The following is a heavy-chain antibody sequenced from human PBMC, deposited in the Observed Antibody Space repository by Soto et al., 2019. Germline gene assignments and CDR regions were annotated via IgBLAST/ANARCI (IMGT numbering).Heavy chain of an antibody. V-gene: IGHV4-59*01. J-gene: IGHJ4*02. CDR2: IYYSGST. CDR1: GDSISSSY. Sequence: SETLSLTCTVSGDSISSSYWSWIRQSPGKGLEWIGYIYYSGSTNYNASLKSRVTISVDTSKNQFSLKLSSVTAADTAVYYCARHTPAISISDHWGQGTLVTVSS. D-gene: IGHD2-15*01. CDR3: ARHTPAISISDH.